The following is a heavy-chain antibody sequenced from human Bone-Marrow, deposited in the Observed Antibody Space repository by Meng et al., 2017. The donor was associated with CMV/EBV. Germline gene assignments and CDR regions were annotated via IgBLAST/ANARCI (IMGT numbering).Heavy chain of an antibody. CDR2: INPKNGIT. J-gene: IGHJ5*02. D-gene: IGHD3-22*01. CDR1: GYTFTGYS. Sequence: ASVKVSCKASGYTFTGYSMHWVRQAPGQGLEWMGWINPKNGITNYAQKFQGRVTMTRETSNSTGYMELRRLRSEDTAVYYCARALHLEYYYSSGDFDDWGQGHRVTGSS. CDR3: ARALHLEYYYSSGDFDD. V-gene: IGHV1-2*02.